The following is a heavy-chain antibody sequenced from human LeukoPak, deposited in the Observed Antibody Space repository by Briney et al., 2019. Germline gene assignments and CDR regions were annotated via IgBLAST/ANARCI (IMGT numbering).Heavy chain of an antibody. V-gene: IGHV3-21*01. CDR2: ISSSSSYI. D-gene: IGHD1-14*01. CDR3: ARDRKKRVDY. Sequence: GGSLRLSCAASGFTFSSYSMNWVRQAPGKGLEWVSSISSSSSYIYFADSVKGRFTISRDNAKNSLYLQMNSLRAEDTAVYYCARDRKKRVDYWGQGTLVTVSS. J-gene: IGHJ4*02. CDR1: GFTFSSYS.